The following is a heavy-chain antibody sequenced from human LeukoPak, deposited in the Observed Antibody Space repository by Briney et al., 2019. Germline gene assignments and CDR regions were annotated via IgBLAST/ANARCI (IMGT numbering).Heavy chain of an antibody. CDR2: IRYDGINK. V-gene: IGHV3-30*02. CDR1: GFTFSSYW. CDR3: AKELFSMVRGVIRDY. Sequence: GGSLRLSCAASGFTFSSYWMSWVRQAPGKGLEWVAFIRYDGINKYYADSVKGRFTISRDNSKNTLYLQMNSLRAEDTAVYYCAKELFSMVRGVIRDYWGQGTLVTVSS. D-gene: IGHD3-10*01. J-gene: IGHJ4*02.